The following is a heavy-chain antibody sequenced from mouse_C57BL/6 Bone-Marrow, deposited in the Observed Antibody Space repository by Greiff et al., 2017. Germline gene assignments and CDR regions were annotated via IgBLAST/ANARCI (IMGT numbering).Heavy chain of an antibody. J-gene: IGHJ2*01. V-gene: IGHV1-81*01. CDR2: IYPRSGNP. CDR3: ARSGYSGYFDY. Sequence: QVQLQQSGAELARPGASVKLSCKASGYTFTSYGISWVKQRTGQGLEWIGEIYPRSGNPYYNEKFKGKATLTADKSSSTAYMELRSLTSEDAAVYFCARSGYSGYFDYWGQGTTLTVSS. CDR1: GYTFTSYG. D-gene: IGHD2-12*01.